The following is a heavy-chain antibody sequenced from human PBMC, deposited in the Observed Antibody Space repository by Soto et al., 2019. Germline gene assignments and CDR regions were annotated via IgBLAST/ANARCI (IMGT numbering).Heavy chain of an antibody. V-gene: IGHV3-23*01. CDR3: ATSFRYFDN. J-gene: IGHJ4*02. CDR1: GFTPTTTP. D-gene: IGHD3-9*01. Sequence: PGGSLRLSCAGSGFTPTTTPLSWVRQPPGKGLEWVTTISGTASRTYYVDSVKGRFFISRDNSKNTVTLQMNNLTLHDTAVYYCATSFRYFDNWGQGTRVTVS. CDR2: ISGTASRT.